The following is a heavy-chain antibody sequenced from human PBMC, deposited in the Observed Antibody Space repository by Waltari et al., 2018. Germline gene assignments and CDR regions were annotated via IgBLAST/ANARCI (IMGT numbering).Heavy chain of an antibody. CDR3: AREQMAGTLLY. J-gene: IGHJ4*02. D-gene: IGHD6-19*01. CDR1: GYTFTNYY. Sequence: QVQLVQYGAEVKKPGASVKIPCKASGYTFTNYYIHWVRQAPGQGLEWMGWITPKNGGTNYGHNFQGRVTMTWDTSISTVYMELSSLTSDDTAVYYCAREQMAGTLLYWGQGALVTVSS. V-gene: IGHV1-2*02. CDR2: ITPKNGGT.